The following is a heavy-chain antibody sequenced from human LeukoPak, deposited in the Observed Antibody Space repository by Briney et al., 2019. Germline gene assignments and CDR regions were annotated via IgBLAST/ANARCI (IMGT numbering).Heavy chain of an antibody. D-gene: IGHD6-6*01. J-gene: IGHJ4*02. Sequence: GGSLRLSCAASGFTFSSYSMNWVRQAPGKGLEWVSSISSSSSSYIYYADSVKGRFTISRDNAKNSLYLQMNSLRAEDTAVYYCASSAKHYSSSSEFDYWGQGTLVTVSS. V-gene: IGHV3-21*01. CDR3: ASSAKHYSSSSEFDY. CDR1: GFTFSSYS. CDR2: ISSSSSSYI.